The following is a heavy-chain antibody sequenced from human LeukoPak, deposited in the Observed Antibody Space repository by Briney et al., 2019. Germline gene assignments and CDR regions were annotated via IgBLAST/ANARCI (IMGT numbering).Heavy chain of an antibody. J-gene: IGHJ4*02. Sequence: SQTLSLTCTVSGGPISSGGYYWSWIRQHPGKGLEWIGYTYYSGSTYYNPSLKSRVTISVDTSKNQFSLKLSSVTAADTAVYYCARESYYGSGSYLLDYWGQGTLVTVSS. D-gene: IGHD3-10*01. CDR2: TYYSGST. CDR1: GGPISSGGYY. V-gene: IGHV4-31*03. CDR3: ARESYYGSGSYLLDY.